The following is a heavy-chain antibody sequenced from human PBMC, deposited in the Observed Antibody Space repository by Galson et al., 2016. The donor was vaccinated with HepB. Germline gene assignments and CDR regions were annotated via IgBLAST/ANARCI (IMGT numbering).Heavy chain of an antibody. D-gene: IGHD6-19*01. CDR2: IFANDET. CDR3: ARLPGTGWKYYFDY. J-gene: IGHJ4*02. V-gene: IGHV2-26*01. Sequence: PALVKPTQTLTLTCTVSGFSLSNGRVAVSWIRQPPGKALEWLAHIFANDETSYSSSLRSRLTISKDTSKGQVVLIMTNMDPVDTATYFCARLPGTGWKYYFDYWGQGAPVTVSS. CDR1: GFSLSNGRVA.